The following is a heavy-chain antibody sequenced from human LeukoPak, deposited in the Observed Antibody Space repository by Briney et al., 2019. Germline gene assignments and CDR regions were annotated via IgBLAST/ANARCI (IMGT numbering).Heavy chain of an antibody. V-gene: IGHV3-33*01. CDR3: ARVGSGYTVDY. CDR1: GFTFSSFG. Sequence: PGGSLRLSCAAPGFTFSSFGMHWVRQAPGKGLEWVAVIWFDGSKTYYSESVKGRFTVSRDNSKNTLFLQMNSLRVEDTAVYYCARVGSGYTVDYWGQGTLVTVSS. D-gene: IGHD3-10*01. CDR2: IWFDGSKT. J-gene: IGHJ4*02.